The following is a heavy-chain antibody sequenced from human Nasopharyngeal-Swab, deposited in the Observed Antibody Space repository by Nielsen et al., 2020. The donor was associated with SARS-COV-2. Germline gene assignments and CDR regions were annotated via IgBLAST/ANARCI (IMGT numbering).Heavy chain of an antibody. CDR3: ARLKHDWNYGGATYFDY. J-gene: IGHJ4*02. CDR1: GFTFSAYW. Sequence: GGSLRLSCAASGFTFSAYWMSWVRQAPGKGLEWVANIQQDGTEKSYVDSVKGRFTISKDNAKNSLYLQMNSLRAEDTAVYYCARLKHDWNYGGATYFDYWGQGTLVTVSS. V-gene: IGHV3-7*01. D-gene: IGHD1-7*01. CDR2: IQQDGTEK.